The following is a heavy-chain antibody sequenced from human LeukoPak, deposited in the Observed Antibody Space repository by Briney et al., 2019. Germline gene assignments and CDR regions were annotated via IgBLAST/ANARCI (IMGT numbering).Heavy chain of an antibody. Sequence: ASVKVSCKAFGYIFTSYYLHWVRQAPGQGLEWMGIINPSGGSTTYSQKFQGRVTMSRDTSTSTVYMELSSLRSEDMAVYYCARDTGYCSGGSCYSLAFDIWGQGTMATVSS. J-gene: IGHJ3*02. CDR3: ARDTGYCSGGSCYSLAFDI. V-gene: IGHV1-46*01. CDR1: GYIFTSYY. CDR2: INPSGGST. D-gene: IGHD2-15*01.